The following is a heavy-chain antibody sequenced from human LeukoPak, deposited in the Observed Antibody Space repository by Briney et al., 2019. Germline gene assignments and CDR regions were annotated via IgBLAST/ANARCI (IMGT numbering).Heavy chain of an antibody. J-gene: IGHJ4*02. CDR3: ARVNVVVPAAIRKFDY. V-gene: IGHV3-48*01. Sequence: GGSLRLSCAASGLTFSSYSMNWVRQAPGKGLEWVSYISSSSSTIYYADSVKGRFTISRDNAKNSLYLQMNSLRAEDTAVYYCARVNVVVPAAIRKFDYWGQGTLVTVSS. CDR1: GLTFSSYS. D-gene: IGHD2-2*02. CDR2: ISSSSSTI.